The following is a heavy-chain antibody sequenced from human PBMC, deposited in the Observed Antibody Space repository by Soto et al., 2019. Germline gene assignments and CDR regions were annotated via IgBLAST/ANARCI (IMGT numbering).Heavy chain of an antibody. CDR2: IIPRFGTT. D-gene: IGHD1-1*01. CDR3: ARGRGLYNSGRSQLDS. CDR1: GDSFTKYT. Sequence: QVQVVQSGAEVKKPGSSVRVSCKASGDSFTKYTVNWVRQAPRQGLEWMGGIIPRFGTTNYAPTLQGRVTITADASMNTVYMELSSLRSDDTALYYCARGRGLYNSGRSQLDSWGQGTLVTVSS. V-gene: IGHV1-69*01. J-gene: IGHJ4*02.